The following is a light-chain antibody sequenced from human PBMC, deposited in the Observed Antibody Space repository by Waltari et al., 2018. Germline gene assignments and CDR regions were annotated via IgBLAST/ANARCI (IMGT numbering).Light chain of an antibody. Sequence: EIVMTQSPATLSVFPGARAPLSFRSSQRIRSNLAWYQLKPGQAPRLLIYGASTRATGIPPRFSGSGSEKEFTLNISSLQSEDFAVYFCQQYDNWLGTFGQGTKVEIK. CDR3: QQYDNWLGT. J-gene: IGKJ1*01. CDR1: QRIRSN. CDR2: GAS. V-gene: IGKV3-15*01.